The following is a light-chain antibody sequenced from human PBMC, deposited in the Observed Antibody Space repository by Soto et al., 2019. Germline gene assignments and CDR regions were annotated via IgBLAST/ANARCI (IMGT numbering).Light chain of an antibody. J-gene: IGKJ3*01. V-gene: IGKV1-33*01. CDR2: DAF. CDR3: QYSRHLPL. Sequence: DIQMTQSPSSLSASVGDRVTITCRASQSISSYLNWYQVKPGKAPKLLIYDAFNFETGVPSRFSGGGSGTHFSFTISGLQPDDVATYYCQYSRHLPLFGPGTKVDMK. CDR1: QSISSY.